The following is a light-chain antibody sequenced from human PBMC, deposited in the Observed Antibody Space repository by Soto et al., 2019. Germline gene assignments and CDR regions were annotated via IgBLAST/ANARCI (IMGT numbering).Light chain of an antibody. CDR2: EVS. V-gene: IGLV2-14*01. CDR3: SSYTSSSTYV. J-gene: IGLJ1*01. Sequence: QSVLAQPASVSGAPGQSITISCTGTSSDVGAYNYVSWYQQHPGKAPKLIIYEVSNRPSGVSNHFSGSKSGNTASLTISGLQAEDEADYYCSSYTSSSTYVFGAGTKATVL. CDR1: SSDVGAYNY.